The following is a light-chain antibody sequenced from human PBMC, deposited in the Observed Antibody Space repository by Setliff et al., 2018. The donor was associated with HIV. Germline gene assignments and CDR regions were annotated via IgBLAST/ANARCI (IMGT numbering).Light chain of an antibody. J-gene: IGLJ1*01. CDR3: CSYVAGSHYV. CDR1: SSDLGSYHL. Sequence: QSALTQPASVSGSPGQSITISRTGTSSDLGSYHLVSWYQHHPGKAPKLMIYEGSQRPSGVSTRFSGSTSGDTASLTISGLQAEEEADYYCCSYVAGSHYVFGTGPKVTVL. CDR2: EGS. V-gene: IGLV2-23*01.